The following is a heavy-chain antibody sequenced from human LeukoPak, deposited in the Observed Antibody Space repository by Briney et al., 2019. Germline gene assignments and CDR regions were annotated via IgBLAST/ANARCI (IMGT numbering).Heavy chain of an antibody. J-gene: IGHJ1*01. CDR3: ATGRDGYNSEYFQH. CDR1: GYTFTRYL. D-gene: IGHD5-24*01. V-gene: IGHV1-46*01. CDR2: INPSGGST. Sequence: ASVKVSCKASGYTFTRYLMHWVRQAPGQGLEWMGIINPSGGSTNYPQKFQGRVTMTRDTSTSTVYMELSSLRSEDTAVYFCATGRDGYNSEYFQHWGLGTLVTVSS.